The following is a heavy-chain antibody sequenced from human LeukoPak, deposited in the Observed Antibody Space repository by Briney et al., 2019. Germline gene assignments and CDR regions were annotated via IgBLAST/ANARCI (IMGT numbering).Heavy chain of an antibody. CDR3: AELGITMIGGV. CDR1: GFTFSSYA. J-gene: IGHJ6*04. Sequence: GGSLRLSCAAPGFTFSSYAMHWVRQAPGKGLEWVAVISYDGSNKYYADSVKGRFTISRDNAKNSLYLQMNSLRAEDTAVYYCAELGITMIGGVWGKGTTVTISS. V-gene: IGHV3-30*04. D-gene: IGHD3-10*02. CDR2: ISYDGSNK.